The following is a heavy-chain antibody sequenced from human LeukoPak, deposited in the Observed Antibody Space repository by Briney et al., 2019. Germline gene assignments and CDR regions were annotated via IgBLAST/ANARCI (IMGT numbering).Heavy chain of an antibody. CDR2: IRSSSSNI. V-gene: IGHV3-48*04. CDR3: ARVGRSGWTVDY. Sequence: GGSLRLSCAASGFDFSTYSIDWVRQAPGKGLEWVSYIRSSSSNIYHADSVKGRFTISRDNAKNSLHLQMNSLRAEDTAVYYCARVGRSGWTVDYWGQGTLVTVSS. D-gene: IGHD6-19*01. J-gene: IGHJ4*02. CDR1: GFDFSTYS.